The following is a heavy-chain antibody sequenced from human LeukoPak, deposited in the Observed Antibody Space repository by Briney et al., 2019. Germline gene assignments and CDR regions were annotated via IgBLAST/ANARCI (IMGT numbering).Heavy chain of an antibody. CDR1: GFTVSGRY. V-gene: IGHV3-30*03. J-gene: IGHJ4*02. Sequence: GGSLGLSCAASGFTVSGRYMNWVRQAPGKGLEWVAVISYDGSNKYYADSVKGRFTISRDNSKNTLYLQMKSLRAEDTAVYYCARDFYCSRTSCYAPSFDYWGQGTLVTVSS. D-gene: IGHD2-2*01. CDR3: ARDFYCSRTSCYAPSFDY. CDR2: ISYDGSNK.